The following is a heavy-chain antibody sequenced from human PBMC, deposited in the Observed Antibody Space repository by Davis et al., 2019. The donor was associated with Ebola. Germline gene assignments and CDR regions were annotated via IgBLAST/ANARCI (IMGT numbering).Heavy chain of an antibody. Sequence: GESLKISCEASGILFSDYYMSWIRQIPGKGLEWISLISSDSDFTKYGDAVKGRFTISRDNAKRSLFLQMNNLRAEDTAIYYCATHRYPWGQGSLVTVSS. D-gene: IGHD2-2*01. CDR1: GILFSDYY. V-gene: IGHV3-11*06. CDR3: ATHRYP. CDR2: ISSDSDFT. J-gene: IGHJ5*02.